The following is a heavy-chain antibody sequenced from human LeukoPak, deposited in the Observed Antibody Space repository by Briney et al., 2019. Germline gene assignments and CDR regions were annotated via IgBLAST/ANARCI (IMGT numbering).Heavy chain of an antibody. CDR3: ARGGPAPPSSRNYYYYGMDV. CDR2: INPNSGGT. D-gene: IGHD1-14*01. V-gene: IGHV1-2*02. CDR1: GYTFTSND. J-gene: IGHJ6*02. Sequence: ASVKVSCKASGYTFTSNDINWVRQAPGQGLEWMGWINPNSGGTNYAQKFQGRVTMTRDTSISTAYMELSRLRSDDTAVYYCARGGPAPPSSRNYYYYGMDVWGQGTTVTVSS.